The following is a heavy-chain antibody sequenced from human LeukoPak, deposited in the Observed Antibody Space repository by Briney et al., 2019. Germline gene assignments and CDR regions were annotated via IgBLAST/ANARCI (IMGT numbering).Heavy chain of an antibody. CDR1: GGSFSGYY. Sequence: SETLSLTYAVYGGSFSGYYWSWIRQPPGKGLEWIGEIDHSGSTNYNPSLKSRVTISVDTSKSQFSLKLSSVTAADTAVYYCARGTVTTDYWGQGTLVTVSS. V-gene: IGHV4-34*01. D-gene: IGHD4-17*01. CDR2: IDHSGST. CDR3: ARGTVTTDY. J-gene: IGHJ4*02.